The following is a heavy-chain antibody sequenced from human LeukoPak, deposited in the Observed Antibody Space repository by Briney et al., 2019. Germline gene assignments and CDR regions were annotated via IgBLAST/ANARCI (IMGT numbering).Heavy chain of an antibody. J-gene: IGHJ5*02. CDR2: IYYSGST. Sequence: SETLSLTCTVSGGSISSYYWSWIRQPPGKGLEWIGYIYYSGSTNCNPSLKSRVTISVDTSKNQFSLKLSSVTAADTAVYYCARGGVLRYFDWLYDGDWFDPWGQGTLVTVS. D-gene: IGHD3-9*01. V-gene: IGHV4-59*01. CDR3: ARGGVLRYFDWLYDGDWFDP. CDR1: GGSISSYY.